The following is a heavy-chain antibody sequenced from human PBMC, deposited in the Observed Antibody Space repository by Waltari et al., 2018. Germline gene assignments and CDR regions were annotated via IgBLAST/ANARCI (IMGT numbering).Heavy chain of an antibody. CDR1: GYSISSGYY. V-gene: IGHV4-38-2*02. J-gene: IGHJ4*02. CDR2: IYHSGST. D-gene: IGHD2-15*01. Sequence: QVQLQESGPGLVKPSETLSLTCTVSGYSISSGYYWGWIRQPPGKGLEWIGSIYHSGSTYYNPSLKSRVTISVDTSKNQFSLKLSSVTAADTAVYYCASGIYCSGGSCYPFIDYWGQGTLVTVSS. CDR3: ASGIYCSGGSCYPFIDY.